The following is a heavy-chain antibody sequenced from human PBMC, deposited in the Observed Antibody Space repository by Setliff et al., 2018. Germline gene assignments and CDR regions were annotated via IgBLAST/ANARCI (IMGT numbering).Heavy chain of an antibody. CDR1: GFAFSSSG. D-gene: IGHD1-1*01. CDR3: ARLTYNLYYHYLDV. J-gene: IGHJ6*03. CDR2: ISVYNGNT. Sequence: ASVKVSCKASGFAFSSSGISWVRQAPGQGLEWMGWISVYNGNTNYAQTFQDRVTMTTDTSTNTAYLDLRNLRSDDTAVYYCARLTYNLYYHYLDVWGKGTPVTVSS. V-gene: IGHV1-18*01.